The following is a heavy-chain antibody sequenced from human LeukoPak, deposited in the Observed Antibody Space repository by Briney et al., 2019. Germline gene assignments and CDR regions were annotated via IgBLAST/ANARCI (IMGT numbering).Heavy chain of an antibody. CDR2: ISYDGSNK. J-gene: IGHJ4*02. Sequence: GGSLRLSCAASGFTFSTYGMHWVRQTPGKGLEWVAVISYDGSNKYYTDSVKGRFTISRDNSKNTLYLQMNSLRAEDTAVYYCAKLLYYYDSSQPYWGQGTLVTVSS. CDR1: GFTFSTYG. D-gene: IGHD3-22*01. CDR3: AKLLYYYDSSQPY. V-gene: IGHV3-30*18.